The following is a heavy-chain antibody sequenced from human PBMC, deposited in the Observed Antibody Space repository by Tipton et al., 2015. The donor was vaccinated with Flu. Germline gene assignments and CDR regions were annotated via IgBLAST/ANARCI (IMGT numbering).Heavy chain of an antibody. CDR3: ASAFQIGWVDP. Sequence: QLVQSGGGVVQPWRSLRLSCAASGFTFSSYAMHWVRQAPGKGLGWVAVISYDGSNKYYADSVKGRFTISRDNSKNTLYLQMNSLRAEDTAVYHCASAFQIGWVDPWGQGTLVTVSS. V-gene: IGHV3-30*01. D-gene: IGHD2/OR15-2a*01. J-gene: IGHJ5*02. CDR2: ISYDGSNK. CDR1: GFTFSSYA.